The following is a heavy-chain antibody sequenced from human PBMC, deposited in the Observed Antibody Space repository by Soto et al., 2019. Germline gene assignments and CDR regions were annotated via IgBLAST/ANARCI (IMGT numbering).Heavy chain of an antibody. Sequence: PGGSLRLSCAVSGFTFDGNAMHWVRQAPEKGLEWVSGINWKSDIGYADSVKGRFTISRDNAENSLYLQMNSLRAEDRALYYCAISQDRGGRTTFIYWGQGTRVTVSS. J-gene: IGHJ4*02. CDR2: INWKSDI. D-gene: IGHD3-16*01. CDR3: AISQDRGGRTTFIY. CDR1: GFTFDGNA. V-gene: IGHV3-9*01.